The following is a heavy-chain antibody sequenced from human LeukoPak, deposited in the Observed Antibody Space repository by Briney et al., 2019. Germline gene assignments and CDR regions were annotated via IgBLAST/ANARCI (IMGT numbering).Heavy chain of an antibody. V-gene: IGHV4-39*01. J-gene: IGHJ5*02. Sequence: SETLSLTCTVSGGSISRSSYYWGWIRQPPGKGLEWIGSFYYSGSTYYNPSLKSRVTISVDTSKNQFSLKLSSVTAADTAVYYCAGQSSSYYYGSGSYYRPFDPWGQGTLVTVSS. CDR2: FYYSGST. CDR1: GGSISRSSYY. D-gene: IGHD3-10*01. CDR3: AGQSSSYYYGSGSYYRPFDP.